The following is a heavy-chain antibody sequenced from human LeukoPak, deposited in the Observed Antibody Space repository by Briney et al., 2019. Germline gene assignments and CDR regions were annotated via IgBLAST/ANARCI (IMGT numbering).Heavy chain of an antibody. V-gene: IGHV4-4*07. D-gene: IGHD3-22*01. CDR3: ARGYYDSSAYYSADY. J-gene: IGHJ4*02. Sequence: SETLSLTCSVSGDSITYFYWSWIRQAAGKGLEWIGRISSSGSTDYNASLKSRVTMSVDTSKNQLSLKVISVTAADTAVYYCARGYYDSSAYYSADYWGQGTLVTVSS. CDR1: GDSITYFY. CDR2: ISSSGST.